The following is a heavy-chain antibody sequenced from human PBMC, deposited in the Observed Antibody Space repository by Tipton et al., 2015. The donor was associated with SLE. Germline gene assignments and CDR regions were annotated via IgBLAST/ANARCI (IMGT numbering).Heavy chain of an antibody. V-gene: IGHV4-4*02. CDR1: GVSISSYNW. CDR3: ARMGDRWYFDL. Sequence: GLVKPSGTLSLTCTVSGVSISSYNWWSWVRQPPGKGLEWVGEISHTGSTNSNPSLKSRVTISMDKSKNHFSLEMTSVTAADTAVYYCARMGDRWYFDLWGRGTLLTVSS. J-gene: IGHJ2*01. CDR2: ISHTGST. D-gene: IGHD3-16*01.